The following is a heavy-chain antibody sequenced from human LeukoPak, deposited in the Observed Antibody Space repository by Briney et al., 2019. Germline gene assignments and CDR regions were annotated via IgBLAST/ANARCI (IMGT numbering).Heavy chain of an antibody. Sequence: SETLSLTCTVSGGSISSGSYYWSWIRQPPGKGLEWIGYIYYSGSTNYNPSLKSRVTISVDTSKNQFSLKLSSVTAADTAVYYCARGVKDYYDSSGSTVIDYWGQGTLVTVSS. V-gene: IGHV4-61*01. CDR2: IYYSGST. J-gene: IGHJ4*02. CDR3: ARGVKDYYDSSGSTVIDY. D-gene: IGHD3-22*01. CDR1: GGSISSGSYY.